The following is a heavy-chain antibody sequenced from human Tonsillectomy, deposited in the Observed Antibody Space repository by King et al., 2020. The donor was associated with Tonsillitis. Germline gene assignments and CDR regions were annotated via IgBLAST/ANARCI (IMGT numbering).Heavy chain of an antibody. J-gene: IGHJ3*02. CDR2: IARKSAGGTI. Sequence: VQLVESGGGLVKPGGSLRVSCAAPGFTFTNAWMNWVRQAPGTGLAWVARIARKSAGGTIDYPAPARGRFTTSRDDSKTTPFLQMNSLKTEDTAVYYCTTAGDGYDQDAFDIWGQGTMVTVSS. V-gene: IGHV3-15*07. CDR1: GFTFTNAW. CDR3: TTAGDGYDQDAFDI. D-gene: IGHD5-12*01.